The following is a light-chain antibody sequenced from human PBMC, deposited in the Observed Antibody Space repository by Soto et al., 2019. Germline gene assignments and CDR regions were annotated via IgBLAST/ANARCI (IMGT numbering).Light chain of an antibody. J-gene: IGKJ4*01. CDR1: QSISSY. CDR3: HQSYSTPLLP. V-gene: IGKV1-39*01. CDR2: AAS. Sequence: DIQMTQSPSSLSASVGDRVTITCRASQSISSYLNWYQQKPGKAPKLLIYAASSLQSGVPSRFSGSGSGTDFTLSISSLQPEDFATYYCHQSYSTPLLPFGGGTKVEIK.